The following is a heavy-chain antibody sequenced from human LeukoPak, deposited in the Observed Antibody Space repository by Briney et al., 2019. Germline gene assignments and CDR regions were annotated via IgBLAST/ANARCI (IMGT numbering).Heavy chain of an antibody. CDR3: ARDMGSSWYLDY. CDR1: GFTSSSYS. J-gene: IGHJ4*02. V-gene: IGHV3-21*01. Sequence: KTGGSLRLSCAASGFTSSSYSMNWVRQAPGKGLEWVSSISSSSSYIYYADSVKGRFTISRDNAKNSLYLQMNSLRAEDTAVYYCARDMGSSWYLDYWGQGTLVTVSS. D-gene: IGHD6-13*01. CDR2: ISSSSSYI.